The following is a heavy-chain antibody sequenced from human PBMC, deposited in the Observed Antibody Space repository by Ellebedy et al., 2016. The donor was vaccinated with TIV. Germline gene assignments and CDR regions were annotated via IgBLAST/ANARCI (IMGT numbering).Heavy chain of an antibody. D-gene: IGHD3-10*01. Sequence: GGSLRLXXAASGFSFSSYWMHWVRRAPGKGLVWVSRINIDGSITTYADSVKGRFTISRDNAKNTLYLQMNSLRAEDTAVYYCARPRGGGQFEDWGRGTLVTVSS. CDR1: GFSFSSYW. CDR3: ARPRGGGQFED. CDR2: INIDGSIT. V-gene: IGHV3-74*01. J-gene: IGHJ4*02.